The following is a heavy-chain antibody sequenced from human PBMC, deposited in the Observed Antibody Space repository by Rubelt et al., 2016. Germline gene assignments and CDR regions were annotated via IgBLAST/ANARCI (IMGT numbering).Heavy chain of an antibody. Sequence: QVQLVQSGAEVKKPGSSVKVSCKASGGTFSSYAISWVRQAPGHGLEWMGRLITILGIANYGQKFQGRVTITADKATSTAYMELSSLRSEDTAVYYCARDGYNDIWGFFDYWGQGTLVTVSS. V-gene: IGHV1-69*04. D-gene: IGHD5-24*01. CDR3: ARDGYNDIWGFFDY. J-gene: IGHJ4*02. CDR2: LITILGIA. CDR1: GGTFSSYA.